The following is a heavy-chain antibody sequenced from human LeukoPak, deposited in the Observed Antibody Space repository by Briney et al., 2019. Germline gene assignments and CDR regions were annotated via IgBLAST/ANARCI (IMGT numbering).Heavy chain of an antibody. J-gene: IGHJ3*02. CDR3: ARAFSDYVWGSYRSDAFDI. CDR1: GGSFSGYY. V-gene: IGHV4-34*01. Sequence: PSETLSLTCAVYGGSFSGYYWNWTRQPPGKGLEWIGEINHSGSTNYNPSLKSRVTISVDTSKNQFSLKLSSVTAADTAVYYCARAFSDYVWGSYRSDAFDIWGQGTMVTVSS. CDR2: INHSGST. D-gene: IGHD3-16*02.